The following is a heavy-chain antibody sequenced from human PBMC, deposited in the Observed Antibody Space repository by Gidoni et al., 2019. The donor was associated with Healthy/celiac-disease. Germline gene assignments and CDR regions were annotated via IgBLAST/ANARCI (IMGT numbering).Heavy chain of an antibody. CDR3: ARVRYSGSYYVDY. CDR1: GFTFSSYW. D-gene: IGHD1-26*01. Sequence: EVQLVESGGGLVQPGGSLRLSCAASGFTFSSYWMSWVRQAPGKGLEWVANIKQDGSEKYYVDSVKGRFTIFRDNAKNSLYLQMNSLRAEDTAVYYCARVRYSGSYYVDYWGQGTLVTVSS. CDR2: IKQDGSEK. J-gene: IGHJ4*02. V-gene: IGHV3-7*01.